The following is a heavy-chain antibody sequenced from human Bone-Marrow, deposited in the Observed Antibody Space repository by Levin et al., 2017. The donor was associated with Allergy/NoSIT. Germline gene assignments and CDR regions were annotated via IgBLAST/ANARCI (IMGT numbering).Heavy chain of an antibody. J-gene: IGHJ6*03. CDR1: GFSLSNARMG. V-gene: IGHV2-26*01. Sequence: SGPTLVKPTETLTLTCTVSGFSLSNARMGVSWIRQPPGKALEWLAHIFSNDEESYSTSLQSRLTISKDTSKSQVVLTMTNMDPVDTATYYCARSLPFLEYRNTYYYYMDVWGKGTTVTVSS. D-gene: IGHD3-3*01. CDR2: IFSNDEE. CDR3: ARSLPFLEYRNTYYYYMDV.